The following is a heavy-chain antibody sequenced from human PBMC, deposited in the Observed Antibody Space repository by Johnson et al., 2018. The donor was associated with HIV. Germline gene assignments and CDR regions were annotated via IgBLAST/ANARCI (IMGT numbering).Heavy chain of an antibody. D-gene: IGHD1-26*01. CDR1: RFTFSSFA. Sequence: VESGGGVVQPGRSLRLSCVASRFTFSSFAMHWVRQAPGKGLEWVAVISYDGSNKYYADSVKGRITVSRDNSKNTLSLQMDSLRPEDTAVYYCAKDRGSGTYLGRGIFDIWGQGTMVTVSS. CDR2: ISYDGSNK. V-gene: IGHV3-30-3*01. CDR3: AKDRGSGTYLGRGIFDI. J-gene: IGHJ3*02.